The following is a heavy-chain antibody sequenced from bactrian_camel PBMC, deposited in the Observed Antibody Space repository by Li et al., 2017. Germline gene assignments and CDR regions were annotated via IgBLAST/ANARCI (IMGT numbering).Heavy chain of an antibody. CDR2: LWIGGAQA. CDR3: AADQLYGTCRDVLEFPA. V-gene: IGHV3S63*01. D-gene: IGHD6*01. J-gene: IGHJ4*01. CDR1: GPTGTYRW. Sequence: HVQLVESGGGSVQAGGSLRLACEASGPTGTYRWRTWFRQVPGKERGGVAVLWIGGAQATYADSVKGRFIITRDKARDLVYLQMNGLQPEDTGVYYCAADQLYGTCRDVLEFPARGQGTQVTVS.